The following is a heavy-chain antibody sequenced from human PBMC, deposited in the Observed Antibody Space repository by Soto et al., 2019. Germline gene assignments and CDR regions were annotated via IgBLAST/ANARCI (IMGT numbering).Heavy chain of an antibody. Sequence: QIALKASGPTLVKPTETLTLTCSFSGFSPKTTGLGVGWIRQPPGKSLECLATTHWADDQRYSPLLKSRLTILKDTSSNQVVLTMTNMDPVDTATYYGVPSPISAPVFWGQGILVAVSS. D-gene: IGHD3-9*01. CDR2: THWADDQ. V-gene: IGHV2-5*02. CDR1: GFSPKTTGLG. CDR3: VPSPISAPVF. J-gene: IGHJ4*02.